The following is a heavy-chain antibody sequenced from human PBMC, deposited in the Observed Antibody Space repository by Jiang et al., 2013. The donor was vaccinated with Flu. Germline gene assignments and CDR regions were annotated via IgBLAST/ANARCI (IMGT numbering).Heavy chain of an antibody. V-gene: IGHV4-59*01. CDR3: ARDVRGYDSSGYYYVYFDY. D-gene: IGHD3-22*01. CDR1: GGSISSYY. Sequence: GLVKPSETLSLTCTVSGGSISSYYWSWIRQPPGKGLEWIGYIYYSGSTNYNPSLKSRVTISVDTSKNQFSLKLSSVTAADTAVYYCARDVRGYDSSGYYYVYFDYWGQGTLVTVSS. J-gene: IGHJ4*02. CDR2: IYYSGST.